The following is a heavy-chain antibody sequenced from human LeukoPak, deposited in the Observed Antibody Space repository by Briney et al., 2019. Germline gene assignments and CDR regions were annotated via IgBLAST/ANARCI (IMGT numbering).Heavy chain of an antibody. D-gene: IGHD6-13*01. CDR3: ARASAGSSWYLGDDY. V-gene: IGHV3-9*01. Sequence: GGSLRLSCAASGFTFDDYAMHWVRQAPGKGLEWVSGISWNSGSIGCADSVKGRFTISRDKSKNTLYLQMNSLRAEDTAVYYCARASAGSSWYLGDDYWGQGTLVTVSS. CDR2: ISWNSGSI. CDR1: GFTFDDYA. J-gene: IGHJ4*02.